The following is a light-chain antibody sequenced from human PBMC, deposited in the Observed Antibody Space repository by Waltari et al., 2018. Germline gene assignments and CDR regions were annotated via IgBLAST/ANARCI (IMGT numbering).Light chain of an antibody. J-gene: IGLJ3*02. CDR2: RKK. V-gene: IGLV1-47*01. Sequence: QSVLTQPPSASGTPGQRVTISCSGGRSNIGSNYVYWYKQVRGAAPKRLIDRKKQRAAGVPDRFSGSKAGTSASLTISGLRSEDEVDYYCAGWDDNLRGPVFGGGTKVTVL. CDR3: AGWDDNLRGPV. CDR1: RSNIGSNY.